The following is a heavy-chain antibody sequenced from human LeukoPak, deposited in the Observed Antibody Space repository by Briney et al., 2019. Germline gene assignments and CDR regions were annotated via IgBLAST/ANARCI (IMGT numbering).Heavy chain of an antibody. CDR1: GGSISSGAYY. V-gene: IGHV4-31*01. Sequence: SQTLSLTCTVSGGSISSGAYYWSWVRQHPGKGLEWIGYVYYSGSTYYNPSLKSQVTLSVDTSKSQFSLNLTSVTAADTAVYYCARDASGYGDYGLDYWGQGTLVTVSS. CDR2: VYYSGST. CDR3: ARDASGYGDYGLDY. J-gene: IGHJ4*02. D-gene: IGHD4-17*01.